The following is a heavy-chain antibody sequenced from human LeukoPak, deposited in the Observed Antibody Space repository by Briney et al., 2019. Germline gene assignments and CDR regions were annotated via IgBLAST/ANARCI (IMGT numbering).Heavy chain of an antibody. D-gene: IGHD3-10*01. CDR1: GYTFTDYG. V-gene: IGHV1-18*01. Sequence: SVNVSCKASGYTFTDYGINWLRQAPRQGLEWMGWISAYNGNTNYAQNVQGRVTMTTGTSTSKAYMVLRSVRSDDTAVYYCARGGSHAFDYWGQGTLVTVSS. CDR2: ISAYNGNT. CDR3: ARGGSHAFDY. J-gene: IGHJ4*02.